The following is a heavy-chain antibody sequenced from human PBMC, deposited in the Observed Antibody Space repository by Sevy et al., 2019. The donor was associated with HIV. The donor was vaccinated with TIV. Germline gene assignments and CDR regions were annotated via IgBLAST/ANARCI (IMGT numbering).Heavy chain of an antibody. V-gene: IGHV3-33*01. J-gene: IGHJ4*02. CDR1: GFTFNSYG. D-gene: IGHD4-17*01. CDR3: ARDLEFYDYGDYGPAFTPDY. Sequence: GGSLRLSCATSGFTFNSYGMHWVRQAPGKGLEWVALIWFDGSNKYYADSVKGRFTSSRDIVQNTLHLQMNSLRAEDTAVYYCARDLEFYDYGDYGPAFTPDYWGQGTLVTVSS. CDR2: IWFDGSNK.